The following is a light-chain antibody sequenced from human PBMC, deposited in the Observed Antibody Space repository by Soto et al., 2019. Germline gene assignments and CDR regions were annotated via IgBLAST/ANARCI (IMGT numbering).Light chain of an antibody. Sequence: EIVLTQSPGTLSLSPGERATLSCRASQRVSSGYLAWYQQKPGQAPRLLIYGASNRATGIPDRFSGSGSGTDFTLTISRLEPEDFAVYYCQQYGSSPITFGQGTRLEIK. V-gene: IGKV3-20*01. CDR2: GAS. CDR1: QRVSSGY. J-gene: IGKJ5*01. CDR3: QQYGSSPIT.